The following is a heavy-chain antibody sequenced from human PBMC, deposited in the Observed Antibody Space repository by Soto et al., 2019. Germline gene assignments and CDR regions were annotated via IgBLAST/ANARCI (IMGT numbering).Heavy chain of an antibody. CDR3: ARDRPAFKSFGSGMDV. D-gene: IGHD3-16*01. Sequence: QVQLQESGPGLVKPSQTLSLTCSVSGGAINNRDYYWSWIRQHPGKGLEWIGNIFYSGSTDYNPSLKGRLTISIDTSKNEFSLKLTSVTAADTAVYYCARDRPAFKSFGSGMDVWAKGPRSPSP. CDR2: IFYSGST. V-gene: IGHV4-31*03. J-gene: IGHJ6*02. CDR1: GGAINNRDYY.